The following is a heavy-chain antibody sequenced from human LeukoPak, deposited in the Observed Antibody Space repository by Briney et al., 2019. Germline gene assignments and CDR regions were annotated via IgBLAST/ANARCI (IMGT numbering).Heavy chain of an antibody. CDR2: IYYSGST. J-gene: IGHJ4*02. CDR3: ARASRFGELLITYFDY. V-gene: IGHV4-38-2*02. Sequence: SETLSLTCSVSGYSISSGFYWGWIRQPPGKGLEWIGSIYYSGSTYYNPSLKSRVTISVDTSKNQFSLKLSSVTAADTAVYYCARASRFGELLITYFDYWGQGTLVTVSS. D-gene: IGHD3-10*01. CDR1: GYSISSGFY.